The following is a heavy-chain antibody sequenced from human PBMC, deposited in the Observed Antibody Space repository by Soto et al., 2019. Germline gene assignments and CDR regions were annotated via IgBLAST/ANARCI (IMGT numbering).Heavy chain of an antibody. D-gene: IGHD3-22*01. Sequence: PGGSLRLSCAASGFTFSSYAMSWVCQAPGKGLEWVSAISGSGGSTYYADSVKGRFTISRDNSKNTLYLQMNSLRAEDTAVYYCAKVFIRRARTYYYDSSGYYLDYWGQGTLVTVSS. V-gene: IGHV3-23*01. CDR2: ISGSGGST. J-gene: IGHJ4*02. CDR1: GFTFSSYA. CDR3: AKVFIRRARTYYYDSSGYYLDY.